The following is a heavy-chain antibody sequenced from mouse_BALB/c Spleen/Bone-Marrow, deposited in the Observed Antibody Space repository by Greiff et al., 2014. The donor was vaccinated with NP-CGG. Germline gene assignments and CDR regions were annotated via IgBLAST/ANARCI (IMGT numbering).Heavy chain of an antibody. CDR2: INPSSGYT. V-gene: IGHV1-4*01. Sequence: VQLKQSGAELARPGASVEMSCKASGYTFTSYTMHWVKQRPGQGLEWIGYINPSSGYTNYNQKFKDKATLTADKSSSTAYMQLSSLTSEDSAVYYCARSNGNYVLAYWGQGTLVTVSA. D-gene: IGHD2-1*01. CDR1: GYTFTSYT. J-gene: IGHJ3*01. CDR3: ARSNGNYVLAY.